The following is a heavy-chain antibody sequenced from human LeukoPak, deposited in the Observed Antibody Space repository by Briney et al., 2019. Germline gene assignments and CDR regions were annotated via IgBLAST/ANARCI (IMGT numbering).Heavy chain of an antibody. D-gene: IGHD3-9*01. CDR2: IGSTSRPI. Sequence: ETLSLTCAVYGGSFSGYYWNWIRQPPGKGLEWVSSIGSTSRPIIYADSLKGRFTISRDDAKSSLYLQMNSLRAEDTAVYYCARALTGYSAIDYWGQGTLVTVSS. V-gene: IGHV3-21*04. CDR3: ARALTGYSAIDY. CDR1: GGSFSGYY. J-gene: IGHJ4*02.